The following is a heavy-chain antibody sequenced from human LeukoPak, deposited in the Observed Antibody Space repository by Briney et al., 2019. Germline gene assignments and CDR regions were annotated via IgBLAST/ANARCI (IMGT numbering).Heavy chain of an antibody. V-gene: IGHV5-51*01. Sequence: GESLKISCKGSRYSFTSYWIGWVRQMPGEGLEWMGIIYPGDSDARYSPSFQGQVTISADKSISTAYLQWSSLKASDTAMYYCARTPNPYTSSWYWFDPWGQGTLVTVSS. J-gene: IGHJ5*02. CDR3: ARTPNPYTSSWYWFDP. CDR1: RYSFTSYW. D-gene: IGHD6-13*01. CDR2: IYPGDSDA.